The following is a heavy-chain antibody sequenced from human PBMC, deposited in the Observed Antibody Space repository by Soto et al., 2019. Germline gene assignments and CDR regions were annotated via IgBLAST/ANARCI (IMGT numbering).Heavy chain of an antibody. J-gene: IGHJ6*02. V-gene: IGHV1-46*01. CDR3: ARVVVVAATTGGMDV. CDR1: GYTFTSYY. Sequence: ASVKVSCKASGYTFTSYYMHWVRQAPGQGLEWMGIINPSGGSTSYAQKFQGRVTMTRDTSTSTVYMELSSLRSEDTAVYYCARVVVVAATTGGMDVWGQGTTVTVSS. CDR2: INPSGGST. D-gene: IGHD2-15*01.